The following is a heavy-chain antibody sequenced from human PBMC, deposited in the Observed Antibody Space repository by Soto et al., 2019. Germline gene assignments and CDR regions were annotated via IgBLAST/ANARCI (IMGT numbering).Heavy chain of an antibody. D-gene: IGHD3-16*02. V-gene: IGHV3-23*01. CDR1: GFTFSSYA. J-gene: IGHJ4*02. CDR3: AKEGMITFGGVIVTPFDY. CDR2: ISGSGGST. Sequence: EVQLLESGGGLVQPGGSLRLSCAASGFTFSSYAMSWVRQAPGKGLEWVSAISGSGGSTYYADSVKGRFTISRDNSKNTLYLQMNSLRAEDTAVYYCAKEGMITFGGVIVTPFDYWGQGTLVTVSS.